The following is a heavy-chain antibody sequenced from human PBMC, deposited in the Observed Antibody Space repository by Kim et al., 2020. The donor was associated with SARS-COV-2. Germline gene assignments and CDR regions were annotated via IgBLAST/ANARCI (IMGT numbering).Heavy chain of an antibody. CDR1: GFTFSSYG. CDR2: IWYDGSNK. D-gene: IGHD3-22*01. Sequence: GGSLRLSCAASGFTFSSYGMHWVRQAPGKGLEWVAVIWYDGSNKYYADSVKGRFTISRDNSKNTLYLQMNSLRAEDTAVYYCARDTLYDSSGYSLFGYWGQGTLVTVSS. CDR3: ARDTLYDSSGYSLFGY. V-gene: IGHV3-33*01. J-gene: IGHJ4*02.